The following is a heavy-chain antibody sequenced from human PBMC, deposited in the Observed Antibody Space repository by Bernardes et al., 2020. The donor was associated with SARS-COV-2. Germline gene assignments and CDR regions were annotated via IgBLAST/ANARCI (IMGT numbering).Heavy chain of an antibody. Sequence: ETLSLPCTVSGCSIISYYWSWIRQPPGKGLEWIGYIYYSGSTNYNPSLKSRVTISVDTSKNQFSLKLSSVTAADTAVYYCARHALMAPYYYYYGMDVWGQGTTVTVSS. CDR1: GCSIISYY. CDR2: IYYSGST. J-gene: IGHJ6*02. CDR3: ARHALMAPYYYYYGMDV. V-gene: IGHV4-59*01. D-gene: IGHD2-8*01.